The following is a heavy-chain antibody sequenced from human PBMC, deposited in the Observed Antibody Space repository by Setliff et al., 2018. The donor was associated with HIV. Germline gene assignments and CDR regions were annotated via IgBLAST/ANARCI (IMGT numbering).Heavy chain of an antibody. J-gene: IGHJ4*02. Sequence: GASVKVSCKASGYTFTSYGISWVRQAPGQGLEWMGWISTYNGNTNYAPKLQDRITMTTDTSTSTAYMELRSLRSDDTAMYYCARDTDIYSTSLSYFDYWGQGALVTVSS. CDR2: ISTYNGNT. D-gene: IGHD6-13*01. V-gene: IGHV1-18*01. CDR1: GYTFTSYG. CDR3: ARDTDIYSTSLSYFDY.